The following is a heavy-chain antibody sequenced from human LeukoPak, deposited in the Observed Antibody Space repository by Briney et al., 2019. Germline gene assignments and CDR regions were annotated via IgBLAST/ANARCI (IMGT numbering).Heavy chain of an antibody. CDR2: INHSGST. J-gene: IGHJ4*02. D-gene: IGHD6-13*01. V-gene: IGHV4-34*01. CDR1: GGSFSGYY. Sequence: SETLSLTCAVYGGSFSGYYWSWIRQPPGKGLEWTGEINHSGSTNYNPSLKSRVTISVDTSKNQFSLKLSSVTAADTAVYYCASVNSSRKDYWGQGTLVTVSS. CDR3: ASVNSSRKDY.